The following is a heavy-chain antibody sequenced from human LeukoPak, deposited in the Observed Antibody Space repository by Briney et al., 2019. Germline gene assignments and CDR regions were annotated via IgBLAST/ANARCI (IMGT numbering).Heavy chain of an antibody. V-gene: IGHV4-31*03. D-gene: IGHD3-22*01. CDR3: ASLYYYDSSGYSRHGAFDI. CDR1: GGSISSGGYY. J-gene: IGHJ3*02. Sequence: SETLSLTCTVSGGSISSGGYYWSWIRQHPGKGLEWIGYIYYSGSTYYNPSLKSRVTISVDTSKYQFSLKLSSVTAADTAVYYCASLYYYDSSGYSRHGAFDIWGQGTMVTVSS. CDR2: IYYSGST.